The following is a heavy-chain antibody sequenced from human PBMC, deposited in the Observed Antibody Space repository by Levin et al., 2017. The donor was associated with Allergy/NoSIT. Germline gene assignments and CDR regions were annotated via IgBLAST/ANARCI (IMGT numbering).Heavy chain of an antibody. D-gene: IGHD6-13*01. CDR3: ARGVRQQILPFDY. CDR1: GGSISSYY. V-gene: IGHV4-59*01. Sequence: KAGGSLRLSCTVSGGSISSYYWSWIRQPPGKGLECIGYIYYSGSTNYNPSLKSRVTISVDTSKNQFSLKLNSVTAADTAVYYCARGVRQQILPFDYWGQGTLVTVSS. CDR2: IYYSGST. J-gene: IGHJ4*02.